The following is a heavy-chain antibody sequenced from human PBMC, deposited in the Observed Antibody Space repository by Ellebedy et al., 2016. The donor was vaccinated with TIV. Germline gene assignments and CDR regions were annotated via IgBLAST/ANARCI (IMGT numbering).Heavy chain of an antibody. Sequence: PGGSLRLSCAASGFTLSSHGMHWVRQAPGKGLEWVAVLSYDGSNIYYADSVKGRFTISGDNAENTVYLQMSSLRAEDTAIYYCGKDYYHASSSYLGPVDYWGQGTLVTVSS. CDR2: LSYDGSNI. J-gene: IGHJ4*02. CDR1: GFTLSSHG. D-gene: IGHD3-22*01. V-gene: IGHV3-30*18. CDR3: GKDYYHASSSYLGPVDY.